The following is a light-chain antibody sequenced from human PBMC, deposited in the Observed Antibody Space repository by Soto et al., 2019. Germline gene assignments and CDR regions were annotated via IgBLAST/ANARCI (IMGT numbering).Light chain of an antibody. CDR2: DAS. Sequence: DIQMTQSPSTLSASVGDRVTIICRASQSISSWLAWYQQKPEKAPKLLIYDASSLESGVPSRFSGSGSGTEFTLTISSLQPDDFATYYCQQYNSYSGTFGQGTKVEIK. CDR3: QQYNSYSGT. J-gene: IGKJ1*01. V-gene: IGKV1-5*02. CDR1: QSISSW.